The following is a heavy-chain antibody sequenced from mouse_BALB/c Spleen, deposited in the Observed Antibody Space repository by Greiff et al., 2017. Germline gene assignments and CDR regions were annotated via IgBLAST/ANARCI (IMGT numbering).Heavy chain of an antibody. D-gene: IGHD2-4*01. CDR2: ISSGSSTI. CDR3: ARSVYDYDPRWLAY. CDR1: GFTFSSFG. V-gene: IGHV5-17*02. Sequence: EVQVVESGGGLVQPGGSRKLSCAASGFTFSSFGMHWVRQAPEKGLEWVAYISSGSSTIYYADTVKGRFTISRDNPKNTLFLQMTSLRSEDTAMYYCARSVYDYDPRWLAYWGQGTLVTVSA. J-gene: IGHJ3*01.